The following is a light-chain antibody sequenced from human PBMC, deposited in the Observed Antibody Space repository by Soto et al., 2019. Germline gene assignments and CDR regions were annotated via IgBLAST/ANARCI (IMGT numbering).Light chain of an antibody. CDR2: AAS. J-gene: IGKJ3*01. V-gene: IGKV1-39*01. Sequence: DIQMTQSPSSLSASVGDRVTITCRASQSISSYLNWYQQKPGKAPKLLIYAASSLQSGVPSSFSGSGSGTDFTLTISNLQPEDFATYYCQQSYSSPRTFGPGTKVDIK. CDR3: QQSYSSPRT. CDR1: QSISSY.